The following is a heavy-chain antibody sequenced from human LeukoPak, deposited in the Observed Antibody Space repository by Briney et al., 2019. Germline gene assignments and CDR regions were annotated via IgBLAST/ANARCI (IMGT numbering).Heavy chain of an antibody. D-gene: IGHD3-22*01. CDR2: INPNNGVA. Sequence: ASAKVSCKTSGYIFSDYYMHWVRQGPGQGLEWMGRINPNNGVADYGQKFQGRVTMTRDTSIRTFYMELSRLRSDDTALYYCAGVAYGNYATSFHYWGQGTLVTVSS. J-gene: IGHJ4*02. CDR1: GYIFSDYY. V-gene: IGHV1-2*06. CDR3: AGVAYGNYATSFHY.